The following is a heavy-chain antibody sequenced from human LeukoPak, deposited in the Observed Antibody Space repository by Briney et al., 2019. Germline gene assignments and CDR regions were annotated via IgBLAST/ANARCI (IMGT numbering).Heavy chain of an antibody. Sequence: GGSLRLSCAASGFTVSSNYMNWVRLAPGKGLEWVSVIYSGGGTNYAASVKGRFTISRDNSKNMLYLQMNSLRAEDTAVYYCARGHPTVTQARGVFDPWGQGTLVTVSS. CDR3: ARGHPTVTQARGVFDP. CDR2: IYSGGGT. CDR1: GFTVSSNY. J-gene: IGHJ5*02. V-gene: IGHV3-66*01. D-gene: IGHD4-11*01.